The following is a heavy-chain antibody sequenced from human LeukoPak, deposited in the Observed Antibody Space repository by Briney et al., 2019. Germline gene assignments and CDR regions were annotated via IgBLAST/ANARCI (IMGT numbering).Heavy chain of an antibody. J-gene: IGHJ3*02. Sequence: GGSLRLSCSASGFTFSSYAMHWVRQAPGKGLEYVSAISSNGGSTYYADSVKGRFTISRDNSKNTLYLQMSSLRAEDTAVYYCVRGGIASAFDIWGQGTMVTVSS. D-gene: IGHD6-13*01. CDR2: ISSNGGST. CDR1: GFTFSSYA. V-gene: IGHV3-64D*06. CDR3: VRGGIASAFDI.